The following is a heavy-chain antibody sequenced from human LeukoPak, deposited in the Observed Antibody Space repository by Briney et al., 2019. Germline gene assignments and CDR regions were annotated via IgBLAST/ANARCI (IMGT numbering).Heavy chain of an antibody. J-gene: IGHJ4*02. Sequence: SETLSLTCAVYGGSFGGYYWSWIRQPPGKGLEWIGEINHSGSTNYNPSLKSRVTISVDTSKNQFSLKLSSVTAADTAVYYCAIGGRYCSSTSCYIDYCGQGTLATVSS. CDR1: GGSFGGYY. D-gene: IGHD2-2*02. V-gene: IGHV4-34*01. CDR2: INHSGST. CDR3: AIGGRYCSSTSCYIDY.